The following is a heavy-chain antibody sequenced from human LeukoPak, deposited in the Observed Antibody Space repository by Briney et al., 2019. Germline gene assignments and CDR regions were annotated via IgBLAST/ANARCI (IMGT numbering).Heavy chain of an antibody. D-gene: IGHD6-13*01. V-gene: IGHV1-2*02. CDR3: ARMPVAAPPSDAFDI. CDR1: GYPFTGYY. Sequence: ASVKVSCKASGYPFTGYYMHWVRQAPGQGLEWMGWMNPNSGDTNYAQKFQGRVTMTRDTSISTAYMELSRLRSDDTAVCYCARMPVAAPPSDAFDIWGQGTMVTVSS. CDR2: MNPNSGDT. J-gene: IGHJ3*02.